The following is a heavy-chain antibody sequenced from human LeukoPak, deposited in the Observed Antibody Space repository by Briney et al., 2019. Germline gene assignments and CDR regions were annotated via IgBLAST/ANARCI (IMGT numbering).Heavy chain of an antibody. CDR3: AKGTPWYYDFWSGYSNPLDY. CDR1: GFTFSSYG. V-gene: IGHV3-30*18. J-gene: IGHJ4*02. D-gene: IGHD3-3*01. CDR2: ISYDGSNK. Sequence: GGSLRLSCAASGFTFSSYGMHWVRQAPGKGLEWVAVISYDGSNKYYADSVKGRFTISRDNSKNTLYLQMNSLRAEDTAVYYCAKGTPWYYDFWSGYSNPLDYWGQGTLVTVSS.